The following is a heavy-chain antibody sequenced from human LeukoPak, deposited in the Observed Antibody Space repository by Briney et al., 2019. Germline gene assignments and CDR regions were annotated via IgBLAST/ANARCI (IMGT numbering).Heavy chain of an antibody. CDR3: ARYRLGWFDP. V-gene: IGHV4-61*02. Sequence: SETLSLTCTASGGSISSSDYFWSWIRQPAGKGLEWIGRINSRGSTNYNPSLKGRVTLSVDTSKNQFSLKLTSVTVADTAVYYCARYRLGWFDPWGQGTLVIVSS. D-gene: IGHD6-25*01. J-gene: IGHJ5*02. CDR2: INSRGST. CDR1: GGSISSSDYF.